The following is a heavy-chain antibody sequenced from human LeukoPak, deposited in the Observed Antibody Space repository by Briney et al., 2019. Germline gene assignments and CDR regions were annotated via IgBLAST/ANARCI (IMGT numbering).Heavy chain of an antibody. J-gene: IGHJ4*02. CDR2: ITSSGSAT. Sequence: GGSLRLSCAASGFTFSDYEMNWVRQAPGKGLEWVSYITSSGSATYYADSVKSRFTISRDNAQNSLYLQMTSLRVEDTAAYYCARVWNSGWFDYWGQGILVIVSS. CDR3: ARVWNSGWFDY. CDR1: GFTFSDYE. D-gene: IGHD6-19*01. V-gene: IGHV3-48*03.